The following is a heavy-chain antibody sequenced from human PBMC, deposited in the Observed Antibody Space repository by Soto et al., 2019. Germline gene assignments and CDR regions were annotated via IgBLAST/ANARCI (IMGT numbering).Heavy chain of an antibody. J-gene: IGHJ5*02. CDR1: GGSISSYY. D-gene: IGHD1-20*01. CDR3: ARGGLTGTTHNWFDP. CDR2: IYYSGST. V-gene: IGHV4-59*01. Sequence: QVQLQESGPGLVKPSETLSLTCTVSGGSISSYYWSWIRQPPGKGLEWIGYIYYSGSTNYNPSLKSRVTISVDTSKNQFSLKLSSVTAADTAVYYCARGGLTGTTHNWFDPWGQGTLVTVSS.